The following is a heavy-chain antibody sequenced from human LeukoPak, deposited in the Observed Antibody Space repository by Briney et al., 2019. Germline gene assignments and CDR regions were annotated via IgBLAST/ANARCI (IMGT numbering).Heavy chain of an antibody. CDR2: ISYDGSNK. V-gene: IGHV3-30*18. CDR3: ANGERSIAVAGPEAFDI. Sequence: GGSLSLSCAASGFTFSSYGMHWVCQAPGKGLEWVAVISYDGSNKYYADSVKGRFTISRDNSKNTLYLQMNSLRAEDTAVYYCANGERSIAVAGPEAFDIWGQGTMVTVSS. CDR1: GFTFSSYG. D-gene: IGHD6-19*01. J-gene: IGHJ3*02.